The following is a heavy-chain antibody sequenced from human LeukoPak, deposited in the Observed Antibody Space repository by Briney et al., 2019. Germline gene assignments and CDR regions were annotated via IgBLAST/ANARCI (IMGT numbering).Heavy chain of an antibody. D-gene: IGHD6-13*01. J-gene: IGHJ4*02. V-gene: IGHV3-7*03. Sequence: GGSLRLSCAASGFPFNAYWTTWVRQAPGKGLEWVANIRQDGDTKYYVDSVKGRFTISRDNAMNSLYLQMNSLRAEDTAIYYCARSLPYGTTWYGRSDFWGQGTLVTVSS. CDR3: ARSLPYGTTWYGRSDF. CDR2: IRQDGDTK. CDR1: GFPFNAYW.